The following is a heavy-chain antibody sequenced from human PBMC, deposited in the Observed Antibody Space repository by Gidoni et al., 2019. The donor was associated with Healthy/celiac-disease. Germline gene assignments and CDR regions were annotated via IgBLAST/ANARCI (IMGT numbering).Heavy chain of an antibody. CDR1: GFTFDDYA. Sequence: EVQLVGSGGGLVQPGRSLRLSCAASGFTFDDYAMHWVRQPPGKGLEWVSGISWNSGSIGYADAVKGRFTISRDNAKNSLYLQMNSLRAEDTAVDYCAKDSTGLYSSSWYPDWYFDLWGRGTLVTVSS. V-gene: IGHV3-9*01. J-gene: IGHJ2*01. D-gene: IGHD6-13*01. CDR2: ISWNSGSI. CDR3: AKDSTGLYSSSWYPDWYFDL.